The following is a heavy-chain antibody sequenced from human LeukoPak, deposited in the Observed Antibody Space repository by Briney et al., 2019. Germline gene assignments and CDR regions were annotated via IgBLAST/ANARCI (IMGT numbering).Heavy chain of an antibody. CDR3: ARDNRDIVVVPAVPNWFDP. Sequence: ASVKVSCKASGYTFTSYGSSWVRQAPGQGLEWMGLSSAYNGSTNYAQKLQGRVTMTTDTSTSTAYMELRSLRSDDTAVYYCARDNRDIVVVPAVPNWFDPWGQGTLVTVSS. J-gene: IGHJ5*02. CDR2: SSAYNGST. D-gene: IGHD2-2*01. CDR1: GYTFTSYG. V-gene: IGHV1-18*01.